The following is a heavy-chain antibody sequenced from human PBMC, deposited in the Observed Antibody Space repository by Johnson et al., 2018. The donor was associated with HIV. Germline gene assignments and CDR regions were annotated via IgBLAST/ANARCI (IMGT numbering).Heavy chain of an antibody. J-gene: IGHJ3*02. CDR1: GFTFSSYG. CDR2: IRYDGSNK. Sequence: QVQLVESGGGVVQPGRSLRLSCAASGFTFSSYGMHWVRQAPGKGLEWVAFIRYDGSNKYYADSVKGRFTISRENAKNSLYLQMNSLRAGDTAVYYCAKDLNYGSGPVDIWGQGTMVTVSS. CDR3: AKDLNYGSGPVDI. V-gene: IGHV3-30*02. D-gene: IGHD3-10*01.